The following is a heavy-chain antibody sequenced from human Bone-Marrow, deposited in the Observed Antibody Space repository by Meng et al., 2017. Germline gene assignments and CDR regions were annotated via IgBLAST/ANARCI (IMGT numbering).Heavy chain of an antibody. V-gene: IGHV1-2*06. CDR3: ARDEDISAAGKLFGDY. J-gene: IGHJ4*01. CDR2: INPKSGDT. CDR1: GYNFPDYY. D-gene: IGHD6-25*01. Sequence: APAKVSCKPSGYNFPDYYIHWVRRAPGQGLEWMGRINPKSGDTHYAQKFQARVTMTGDTSISTAYMELSWLRSDDTAMYYCARDEDISAAGKLFGDYWGQGTLVTVSS.